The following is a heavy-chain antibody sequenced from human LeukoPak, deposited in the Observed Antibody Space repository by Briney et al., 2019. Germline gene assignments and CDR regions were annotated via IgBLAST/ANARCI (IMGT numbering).Heavy chain of an antibody. Sequence: GGSLRLSCAASGFTFSSYGMHWVRQAPGKGLEWVAFIRYDGSNKYYADSVKGRFTISRDNSKNTLYLQMNSLRAEDTAVYYCAKDGRYFDWLLYNYFDYWGQGTLVTVSS. D-gene: IGHD3-9*01. CDR3: AKDGRYFDWLLYNYFDY. CDR2: IRYDGSNK. J-gene: IGHJ4*02. V-gene: IGHV3-30*02. CDR1: GFTFSSYG.